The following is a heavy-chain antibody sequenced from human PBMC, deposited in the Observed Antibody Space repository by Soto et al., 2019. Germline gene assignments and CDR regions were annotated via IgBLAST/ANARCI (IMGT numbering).Heavy chain of an antibody. CDR3: ARDRYDNWFDP. V-gene: IGHV1-2*04. CDR2: INPNSGGT. Sequence: ASVKVSCKASGYTFAGYYMHLVRQAPGQGLEWMGWINPNSGGTNYAQKFQGWVTMTRDTSISTAYMELSRLRSDDTAVYYCARDRYDNWFDPWGQGTLVTVSS. D-gene: IGHD3-3*01. J-gene: IGHJ5*02. CDR1: GYTFAGYY.